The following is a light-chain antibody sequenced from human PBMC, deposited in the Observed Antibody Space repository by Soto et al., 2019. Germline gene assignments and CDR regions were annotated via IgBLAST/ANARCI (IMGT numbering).Light chain of an antibody. Sequence: QSALAQPASVSGSPGQSITISCTGTSSDVGGYNFVSWYQQHPGQAPKVIILEVTKRPSGVSNRFSGSKSGNTASLTISGLQAEDEADYYCSSLTSSITYVFGTGTKVTV. J-gene: IGLJ1*01. V-gene: IGLV2-14*01. CDR2: EVT. CDR1: SSDVGGYNF. CDR3: SSLTSSITYV.